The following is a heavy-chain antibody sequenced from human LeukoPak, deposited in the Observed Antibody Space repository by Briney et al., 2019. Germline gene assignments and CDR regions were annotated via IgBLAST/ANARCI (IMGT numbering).Heavy chain of an antibody. Sequence: PSETLSLTCTVSGGSISSSYYYWGWIRQPPGKGLEWIGSIYYSGSTYYNPSLKSRVTISVDTSKNQFSLKLSSVTAADTAVYYCASLRRDGYREWDYWGQGTLVTVSS. D-gene: IGHD5-24*01. V-gene: IGHV4-39*01. J-gene: IGHJ4*02. CDR2: IYYSGST. CDR3: ASLRRDGYREWDY. CDR1: GGSISSSYYY.